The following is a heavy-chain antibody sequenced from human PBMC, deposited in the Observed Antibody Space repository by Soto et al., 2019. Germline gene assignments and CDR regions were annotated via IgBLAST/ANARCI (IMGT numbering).Heavy chain of an antibody. CDR3: ASGGGSDWPFDY. Sequence: QVQLVQSGAEVKKPGSSVKVSYNASGGTFSSYTIRWVRQAPGQGLEWMGRIIPILGIANYAQKFQGRVTITADISTSTAYTELSSLRSEDTAVYYCASGGGSDWPFDYWGQGTLVTVSS. J-gene: IGHJ4*02. D-gene: IGHD6-19*01. CDR2: IIPILGIA. V-gene: IGHV1-69*02. CDR1: GGTFSSYT.